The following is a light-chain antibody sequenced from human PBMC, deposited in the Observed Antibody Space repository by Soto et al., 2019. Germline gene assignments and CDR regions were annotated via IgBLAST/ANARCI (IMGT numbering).Light chain of an antibody. J-gene: IGKJ1*01. Sequence: DIQMTQSPSSLSASVGDRVTITCRASQSISSYLNWYQQKPGKAPKLLIYAASSLQSGVPSRFSGSGSGTDFTLTISSLQPEDFAIYHCQQSYSTPPTFGQGTKVEIK. CDR3: QQSYSTPPT. CDR1: QSISSY. V-gene: IGKV1-39*01. CDR2: AAS.